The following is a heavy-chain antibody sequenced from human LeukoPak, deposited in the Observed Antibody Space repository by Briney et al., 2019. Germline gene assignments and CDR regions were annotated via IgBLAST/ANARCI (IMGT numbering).Heavy chain of an antibody. Sequence: PSVKVSCKASGYTFTSYAMHWVRQAPGQRLEWMGWINAGNGNTKYSQKFQGRVTITRDTSASTAYMELSSLRSEDTAVYYCARGSVSLYYYYGMDVWGQGTTVTVSS. J-gene: IGHJ6*02. D-gene: IGHD5/OR15-5a*01. CDR2: INAGNGNT. CDR1: GYTFTSYA. CDR3: ARGSVSLYYYYGMDV. V-gene: IGHV1-3*01.